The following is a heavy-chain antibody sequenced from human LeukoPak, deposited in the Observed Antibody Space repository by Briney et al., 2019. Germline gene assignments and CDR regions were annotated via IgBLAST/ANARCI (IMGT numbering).Heavy chain of an antibody. CDR2: MNPNNSNT. Sequence: ASVKVSCKTSGYTFTGYDLNWVRQAPGQGLEWMGWMNPNNSNTGYAQKFQGRVTITRDTSINTTYMELTSLISEDTAVYYCARAPEGYCSSTRCSTAEYFQHWGQGTLVTVSS. V-gene: IGHV1-8*03. J-gene: IGHJ1*01. D-gene: IGHD2-2*01. CDR3: ARAPEGYCSSTRCSTAEYFQH. CDR1: GYTFTGYD.